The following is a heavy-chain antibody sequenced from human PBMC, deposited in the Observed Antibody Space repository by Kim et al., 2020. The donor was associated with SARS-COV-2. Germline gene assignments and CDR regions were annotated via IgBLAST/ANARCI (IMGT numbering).Heavy chain of an antibody. CDR2: ISGSGGST. J-gene: IGHJ4*01. Sequence: GGSLRLSCAASGFSFSTCSMNWVRLPPGKGLEWVSAISGSGGSTFYAESVKGRFTISRDNSKNTVFLQLNSLRVEDTAVYYCATDPISLIHWGHGNLVTVSS. D-gene: IGHD3-3*02. V-gene: IGHV3-23*01. CDR3: ATDPISLIH. CDR1: GFSFSTCS.